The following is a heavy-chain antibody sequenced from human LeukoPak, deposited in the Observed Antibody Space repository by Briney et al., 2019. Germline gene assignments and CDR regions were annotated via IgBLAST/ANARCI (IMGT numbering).Heavy chain of an antibody. CDR1: GFIFSTYG. J-gene: IGHJ4*02. CDR3: AKVVRYGDYSGFDF. D-gene: IGHD4-17*01. Sequence: GGSLRLSCAASGFIFSTYGMHWVRQAPGKGPQWVAFIRYDGSSIYYAESVKGRFTISRDNSKNTLYLQMNRLRPEDTAMYYCAKVVRYGDYSGFDFWGQGTLVTVSS. CDR2: IRYDGSSI. V-gene: IGHV3-30*02.